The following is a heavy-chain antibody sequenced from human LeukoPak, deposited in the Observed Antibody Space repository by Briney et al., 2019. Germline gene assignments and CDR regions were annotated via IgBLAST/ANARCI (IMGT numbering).Heavy chain of an antibody. V-gene: IGHV4-59*12. J-gene: IGHJ4*02. D-gene: IGHD6-6*01. CDR1: GGSISSYY. Sequence: SETLSLTCTVSGGSISSYYWSWIRQPPGKGLEYIGHIYYSGSTNYNPSLKSRVTMSVDTSKNQFSLNLNSVTAADTAVYYCASAPWAARPFYWGQGTLVTVSS. CDR2: IYYSGST. CDR3: ASAPWAARPFY.